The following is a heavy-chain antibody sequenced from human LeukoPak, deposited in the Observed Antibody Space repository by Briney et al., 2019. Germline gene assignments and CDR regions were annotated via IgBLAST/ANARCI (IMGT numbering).Heavy chain of an antibody. CDR2: IIPIFGTA. V-gene: IGHV1-69*13. CDR1: GGTFSSYA. D-gene: IGHD2-15*01. J-gene: IGHJ5*02. Sequence: GASVTVSCKASGGTFSSYAISWVRQAPGQGLEWMGGIIPIFGTANYAQKFQGRVTITADESTSTAYMELSSLRSEDTAVYYCARQYCSGGSCYYNWFDPWGQGTLVTVSS. CDR3: ARQYCSGGSCYYNWFDP.